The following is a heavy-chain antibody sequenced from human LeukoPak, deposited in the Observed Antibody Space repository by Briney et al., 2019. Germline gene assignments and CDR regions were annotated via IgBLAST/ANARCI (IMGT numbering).Heavy chain of an antibody. CDR3: ATQLMATSDAFDI. Sequence: ASVKVSCKVSGYTLTELSMHWVRQAPGKGLEWMGGFGPEDGETIYAQKFQGRVTMPEDTSTDTAYMELSSLRSEDTAVYYCATQLMATSDAFDIWGQGTMVTVSS. V-gene: IGHV1-24*01. CDR2: FGPEDGET. D-gene: IGHD5-24*01. J-gene: IGHJ3*02. CDR1: GYTLTELS.